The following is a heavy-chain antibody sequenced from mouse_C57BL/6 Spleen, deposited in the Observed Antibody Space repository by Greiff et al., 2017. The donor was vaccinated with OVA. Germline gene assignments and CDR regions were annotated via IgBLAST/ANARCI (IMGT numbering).Heavy chain of an antibody. Sequence: VQLQQPGAELVMPGASVKLSCKASGYTFTSYWMHWVKQRPGQGLEWIGEIDPSDSYTNYNQKFKGKSTLTVDKSSSTAYMQLSSLTSEDSAVYYCARKENYYGNYVYAMDYWGQGTSVTVSS. V-gene: IGHV1-69*01. D-gene: IGHD2-1*01. CDR2: IDPSDSYT. CDR1: GYTFTSYW. CDR3: ARKENYYGNYVYAMDY. J-gene: IGHJ4*01.